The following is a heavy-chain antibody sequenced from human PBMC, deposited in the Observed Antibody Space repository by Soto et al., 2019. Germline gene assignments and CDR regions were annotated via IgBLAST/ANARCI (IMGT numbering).Heavy chain of an antibody. CDR3: ATAYSSSSRVRAYYFDY. Sequence: GGSLRLSCAASGFTFSSYSMNWVRQAPGKGLEWVSSISSSSSYIYYADSVKGRFTISRDNAKNSLYLQMNSLRAEDTAVYYCATAYSSSSRVRAYYFDYWGQGTLVTVSS. D-gene: IGHD6-6*01. J-gene: IGHJ4*02. CDR2: ISSSSSYI. V-gene: IGHV3-21*01. CDR1: GFTFSSYS.